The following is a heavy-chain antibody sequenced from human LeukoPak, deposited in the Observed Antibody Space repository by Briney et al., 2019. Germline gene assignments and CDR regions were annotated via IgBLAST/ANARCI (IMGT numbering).Heavy chain of an antibody. CDR1: GGSISSSSYY. D-gene: IGHD6-13*01. J-gene: IGHJ4*02. CDR2: IYYSGST. V-gene: IGHV4-39*07. Sequence: PSETLSLTCTVSGGSISSSSYYWGWIRQPPGKGLEWIGSIYYSGSTYYNPSLKSRVTISVDTSKNQFSLKLSSVTAADTAVYYCARGIAAAGEGVGADYWGQGTLVTVSS. CDR3: ARGIAAAGEGVGADY.